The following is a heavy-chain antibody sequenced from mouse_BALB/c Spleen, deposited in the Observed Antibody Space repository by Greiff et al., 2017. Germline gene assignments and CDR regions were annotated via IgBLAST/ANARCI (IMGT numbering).Heavy chain of an antibody. Sequence: EVKLLESGPGLVKPSQSLSLTCTVTGYSITSDYAWNWIRQFPGNKLEWMGYISYSGSTSYNPSLKSRISITRDTSKNQFFLQLNSVTTEDTATYYCARDTQDYFDYWGQGTTLTVSS. V-gene: IGHV3-2*02. J-gene: IGHJ2*01. D-gene: IGHD5-1-1*01. CDR3: ARDTQDYFDY. CDR2: ISYSGST. CDR1: GYSITSDYA.